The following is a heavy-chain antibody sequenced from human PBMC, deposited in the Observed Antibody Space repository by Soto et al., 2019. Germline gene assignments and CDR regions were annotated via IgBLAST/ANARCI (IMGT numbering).Heavy chain of an antibody. CDR1: GGSISSGDYY. Sequence: SETLSLTCSVSGGSISSGDYYWTWIRQHPGKGLEWIGYIYYSGNTYYSPSLQSRLSISVDTSKNQFSLKLYSVTAADTAMYYCARGSFSSSSSWSDPWGQGTLVTVS. CDR2: IYYSGNT. J-gene: IGHJ5*02. CDR3: ARGSFSSSSSWSDP. D-gene: IGHD6-6*01. V-gene: IGHV4-31*03.